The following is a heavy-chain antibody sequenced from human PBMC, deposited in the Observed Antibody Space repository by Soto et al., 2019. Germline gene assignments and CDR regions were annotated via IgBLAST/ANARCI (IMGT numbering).Heavy chain of an antibody. V-gene: IGHV3-33*01. J-gene: IGHJ5*02. CDR3: ARGRLKRERRFPSGAYWFDP. CDR1: GFTFSSYG. CDR2: IWYDGSNK. Sequence: GGSLRLSCAASGFTFSSYGMHWVRQAPGKGLEWVAVIWYDGSNKYYADSVKGRFTISRDNSKNTLYLQMNSLRAEDTAVYYCARGRLKRERRFPSGAYWFDPWGQGTLVTVSS. D-gene: IGHD1-1*01.